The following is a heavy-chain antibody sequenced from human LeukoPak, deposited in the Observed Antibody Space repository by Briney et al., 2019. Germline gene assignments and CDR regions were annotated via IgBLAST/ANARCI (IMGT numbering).Heavy chain of an antibody. D-gene: IGHD2-2*01. CDR3: ARGGIVPAAKFHY. CDR1: GFTFSSNW. Sequence: GGSLRLSCAASGFTFSSNWMHWVRQAPGKGLVWVSRINTDGSTTKYADSVQGRFTISRDNAKNTLYLQMNSLRAEDTAVYYCARGGIVPAAKFHYWGQGTLVTVS. J-gene: IGHJ4*02. V-gene: IGHV3-74*03. CDR2: INTDGSTT.